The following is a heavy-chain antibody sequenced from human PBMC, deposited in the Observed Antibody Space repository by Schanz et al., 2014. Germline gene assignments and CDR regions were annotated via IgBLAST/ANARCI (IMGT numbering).Heavy chain of an antibody. CDR3: ARSGSSNWYVFDY. V-gene: IGHV3-30-3*01. J-gene: IGHJ4*03. CDR2: ISYDGSNK. Sequence: QVQLVESGGGVVQPGRSLRLSCAASGFTFSNYAMHWVRQAPGKGLEWVAFISYDGSNKYYADSVKGRFTISRDNSKNTLYLQMNSLRAEDTAVYYCARSGSSNWYVFDYWGQGTLVTVSS. D-gene: IGHD6-13*01. CDR1: GFTFSNYA.